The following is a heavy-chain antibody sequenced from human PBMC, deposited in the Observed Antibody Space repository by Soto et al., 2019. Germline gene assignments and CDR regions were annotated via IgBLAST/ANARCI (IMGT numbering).Heavy chain of an antibody. CDR1: GCTFTNYY. D-gene: IGHD1-26*01. CDR3: ARDVGDSGSHWFDA. V-gene: IGHV1-46*01. J-gene: IGHJ5*02. Sequence: ASVKVSCKASGCTFTNYYIHWVRQAPGQGLEWMGIINPSGSSTRYAQKFQNRVTMTRDTSSSTVYMELSSLRFEDTAMYFCARDVGDSGSHWFDAWGQGSLVTVSS. CDR2: INPSGSST.